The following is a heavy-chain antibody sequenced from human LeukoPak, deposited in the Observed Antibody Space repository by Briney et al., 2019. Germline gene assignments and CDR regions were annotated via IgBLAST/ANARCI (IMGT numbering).Heavy chain of an antibody. CDR3: ARVTWYFDL. V-gene: IGHV4-30-2*05. J-gene: IGHJ2*01. CDR1: GGSISSGGYS. CDR2: IYHSGST. Sequence: SQTLSLTCAVSGGSISSGGYSWSWIRQPPGKGLEWIGYIYHSGSTYYNPSLKSRVTISVDTSKNQFSLKLSSVTAADTAVYYCARVTWYFDLWGRGTLVTVSS.